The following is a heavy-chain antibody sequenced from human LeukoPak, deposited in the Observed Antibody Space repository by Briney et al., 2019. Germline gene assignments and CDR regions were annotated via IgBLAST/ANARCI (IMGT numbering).Heavy chain of an antibody. V-gene: IGHV3-33*01. Sequence: PGRSLRLSCAASGFTFSSYGMHWVRQAPGKGLEWVAVIWYDGSNKYYADSVKGRFTISRDNSKNTLYLQMNSLRAEDTAVYYCARDGYYYDSSGYYHLDYWGQGTLVTVSS. CDR3: ARDGYYYDSSGYYHLDY. J-gene: IGHJ4*02. CDR2: IWYDGSNK. CDR1: GFTFSSYG. D-gene: IGHD3-22*01.